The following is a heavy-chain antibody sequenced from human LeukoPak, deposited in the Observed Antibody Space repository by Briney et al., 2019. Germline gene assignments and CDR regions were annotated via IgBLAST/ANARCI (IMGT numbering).Heavy chain of an antibody. CDR3: AKDYLYVPRSNWFDP. CDR1: GFTFSSYG. V-gene: IGHV3-30*18. D-gene: IGHD5/OR15-5a*01. Sequence: PGGSLRPSCAASGFTFSSYGMHWVRQAPGKGLEWVAVITYDGSNKYYADSVKGRFTISRDNSKNTLYLQMNSLRAEDTAVYYCAKDYLYVPRSNWFDPWGQGTLVTVSS. J-gene: IGHJ5*02. CDR2: ITYDGSNK.